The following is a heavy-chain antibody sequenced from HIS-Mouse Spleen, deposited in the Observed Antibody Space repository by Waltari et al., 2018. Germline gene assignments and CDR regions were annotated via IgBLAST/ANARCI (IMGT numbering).Heavy chain of an antibody. Sequence: GRSTISRDNAKNSLYRQMNSRRAEETAVYYCARESVPLRSRFDPWGQGTLVTVSS. CDR3: ARESVPLRSRFDP. D-gene: IGHD3-3*01. J-gene: IGHJ5*02. V-gene: IGHV3-11*01.